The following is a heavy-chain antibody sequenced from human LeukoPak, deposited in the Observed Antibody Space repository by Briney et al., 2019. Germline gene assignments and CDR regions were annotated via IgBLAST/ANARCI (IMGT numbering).Heavy chain of an antibody. Sequence: GESLQISCKGSGYSFTTYWIGCVRQKPAKSLEWMGIIYPGGSETRYSPSFQGQVTISADKSISTSYLQGGCLTAADTAMYYCARSPRDGYHDAFDIWGQGTMVSVSS. CDR1: GYSFTTYW. D-gene: IGHD5-24*01. V-gene: IGHV5-51*01. J-gene: IGHJ3*02. CDR3: ARSPRDGYHDAFDI. CDR2: IYPGGSET.